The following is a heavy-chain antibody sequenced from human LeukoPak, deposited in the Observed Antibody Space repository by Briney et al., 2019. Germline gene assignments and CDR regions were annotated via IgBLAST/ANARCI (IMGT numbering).Heavy chain of an antibody. CDR1: GGSISSYY. D-gene: IGHD3-3*01. V-gene: IGHV4-59*01. CDR2: IYYSGST. Sequence: SETLSLTCTVSGGSISSYYWSWIRQPPGKGLEWIGYIYYSGSTNYNPSLKSRVTISVDTSKNQFSLKLSSETAADTAVYYCARVSRSWSGYYPYYFDYWGQGTLVTVSS. CDR3: ARVSRSWSGYYPYYFDY. J-gene: IGHJ4*02.